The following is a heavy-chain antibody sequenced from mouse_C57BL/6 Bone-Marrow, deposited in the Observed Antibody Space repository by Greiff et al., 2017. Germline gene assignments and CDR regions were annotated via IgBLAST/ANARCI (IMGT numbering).Heavy chain of an antibody. CDR2: IYPGDGDT. CDR1: GYAFSSSW. Sequence: QVQLKQSGPELVKPGASVKISCKASGYAFSSSWMNWVKQRPGKGLEWIGRIYPGDGDTNYNGKFKGKATLTADKSSSTAYMQLSSLTSEDSAVYFCARSDYYGSGTWFAYWGQGTLVTVSA. J-gene: IGHJ3*01. CDR3: ARSDYYGSGTWFAY. D-gene: IGHD1-1*01. V-gene: IGHV1-82*01.